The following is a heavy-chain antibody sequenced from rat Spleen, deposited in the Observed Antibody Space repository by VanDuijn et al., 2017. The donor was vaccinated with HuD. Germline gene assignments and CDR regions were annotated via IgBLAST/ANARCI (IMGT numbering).Heavy chain of an antibody. CDR2: ISYDGSST. CDR1: GFTFSDYY. CDR3: ASYYGGYFHYFDY. D-gene: IGHD1-11*01. Sequence: EVQLMESGGGLVQPGRSLKLSCAASGFTFSDYYMAWVRQAPTKGLEWVATISYDGSSTYYRDSVKGRFTISRDNAKSTLYLQMDSLRSEDTATYYCASYYGGYFHYFDYWGQGVMVTVSS. V-gene: IGHV5S10*01. J-gene: IGHJ2*01.